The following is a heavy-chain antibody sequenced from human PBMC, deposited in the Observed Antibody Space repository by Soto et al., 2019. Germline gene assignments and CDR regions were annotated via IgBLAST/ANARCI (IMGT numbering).Heavy chain of an antibody. J-gene: IGHJ4*02. CDR2: ISGSGAST. CDR3: AKRPGYSSGWAFDY. V-gene: IGHV3-23*01. D-gene: IGHD6-19*01. Sequence: EVQLLESGGGLVQPGGSLRLSCAASGFTFSTYAMSWVRQAPGKGLEWVSAISGSGASTYYADSVKGRFTISRDNSKNTLYQQMNSLRAEDTAVYYCAKRPGYSSGWAFDYWGQGTLVTVSA. CDR1: GFTFSTYA.